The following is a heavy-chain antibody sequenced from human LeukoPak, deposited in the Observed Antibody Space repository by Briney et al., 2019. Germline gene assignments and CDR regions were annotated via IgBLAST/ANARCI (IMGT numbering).Heavy chain of an antibody. CDR3: ARRAINSVMFDY. J-gene: IGHJ4*02. V-gene: IGHV4-59*08. CDR1: GDSISTYY. D-gene: IGHD3-16*01. CDR2: IHYSGST. Sequence: SETLSLTCTVSGDSISTYYWSWIRQPQGKGLEWIGYIHYSGSTNYNPSLRSRVTISVDTSKNQFSLKLSSATAADTAVYFCARRAINSVMFDYWGQGTLVTVSS.